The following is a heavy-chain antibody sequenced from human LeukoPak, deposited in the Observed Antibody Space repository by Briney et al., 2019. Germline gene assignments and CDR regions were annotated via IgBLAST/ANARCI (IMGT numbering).Heavy chain of an antibody. J-gene: IGHJ6*02. CDR1: GGTFSNYA. Sequence: GSSVKVSCKASGGTFSNYAISWARQAPGQGLEWMGRIIPILGIANYAQKFQGRVTITANKSTSTAYMELSSLRSEDTAVYYCARYYSRGYSHYSMDVWGQGTTVTVSS. CDR2: IIPILGIA. CDR3: ARYYSRGYSHYSMDV. D-gene: IGHD4-4*01. V-gene: IGHV1-69*04.